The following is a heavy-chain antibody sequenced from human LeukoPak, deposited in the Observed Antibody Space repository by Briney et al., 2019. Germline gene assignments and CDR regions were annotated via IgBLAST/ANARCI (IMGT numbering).Heavy chain of an antibody. Sequence: GSLRLSCAASGFTFSDYSMNWVRQAPGEGLEWISYMSSSSSTKFYADSVKGRFTTSRDNAKNTLFLQMNSLRAEDTAVYYCARGRWDYDSSGYYHPVYWGQGTLVTVSS. V-gene: IGHV3-48*01. CDR2: MSSSSSTK. D-gene: IGHD3-22*01. CDR1: GFTFSDYS. CDR3: ARGRWDYDSSGYYHPVY. J-gene: IGHJ4*02.